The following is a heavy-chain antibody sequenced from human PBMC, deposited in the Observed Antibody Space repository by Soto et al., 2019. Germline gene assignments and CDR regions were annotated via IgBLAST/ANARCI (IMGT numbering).Heavy chain of an antibody. V-gene: IGHV4-59*08. D-gene: IGHD5-18*01. Sequence: SETLSLTCSVSGGSISSYYWSWIRQPPGKGLEWIGYIYYSGSTYYNPSLKSRVTISVDTSKNQFSLKLSSVTAADTAVYYCARVTGYSYGTLAFGYWGQGTLVTVSS. J-gene: IGHJ4*02. CDR3: ARVTGYSYGTLAFGY. CDR1: GGSISSYY. CDR2: IYYSGST.